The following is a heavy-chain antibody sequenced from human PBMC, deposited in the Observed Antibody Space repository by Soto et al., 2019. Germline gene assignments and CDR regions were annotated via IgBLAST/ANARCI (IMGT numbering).Heavy chain of an antibody. CDR3: APWFGAFDY. J-gene: IGHJ4*02. CDR2: ISYDGSNK. D-gene: IGHD3-10*01. Sequence: QVQLVESEGGVVQPGRSLRLSCAASGFTFSSYGMHWVSQAPGKGLEWVAVISYDGSNKYYADSVKGRFTISRDNSKNTLYLQMNSLRAEDTAVYYCAPWFGAFDYWGQGTLVTVSS. CDR1: GFTFSSYG. V-gene: IGHV3-30*03.